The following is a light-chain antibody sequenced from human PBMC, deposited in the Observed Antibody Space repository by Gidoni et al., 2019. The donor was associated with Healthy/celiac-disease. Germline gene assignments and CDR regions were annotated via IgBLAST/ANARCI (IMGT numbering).Light chain of an antibody. V-gene: IGKV3-11*01. CDR2: DAS. CDR1: QSVSSY. CDR3: QQRSNWPRLT. Sequence: EIVFPQSPATLSLSPGERATLSCWASQSVSSYLAWYKQKPGQAPRLLISDASNRATGIPARCCGSGAGTDFTLTIISLEPEDFAVYYCQQRSNWPRLTFGGGTKVEIK. J-gene: IGKJ4*01.